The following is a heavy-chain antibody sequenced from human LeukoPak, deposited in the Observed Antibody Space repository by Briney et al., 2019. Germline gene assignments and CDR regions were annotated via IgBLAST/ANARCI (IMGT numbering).Heavy chain of an antibody. CDR3: ARDSRQLALDY. D-gene: IGHD6-13*01. V-gene: IGHV3-30*03. CDR1: GFTFSPYG. CDR2: ISYDGSDK. J-gene: IGHJ4*02. Sequence: GGSLRLSCAASGFTFSPYGMYWVRQAPGKGLEWVAVISYDGSDKYYADSVKGRFTISRDNSKNTLYLQMNRLRPDDTAVYYCARDSRQLALDYWGQGTLVTVSS.